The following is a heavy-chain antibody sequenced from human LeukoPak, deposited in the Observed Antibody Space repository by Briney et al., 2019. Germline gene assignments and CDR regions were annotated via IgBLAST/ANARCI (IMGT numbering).Heavy chain of an antibody. CDR3: AKSNGYGLVDI. Sequence: PSETLSLTCTVSGVSMSRYYWSWLRQPPGKGLEWIGYIYYTVSINYNPSLKSLVTISVDTSKNQFSLKLNSVTAADTAVYYCAKSNGYGLVDIWGQGTMVTVSS. D-gene: IGHD3-10*01. CDR1: GVSMSRYY. V-gene: IGHV4-59*12. J-gene: IGHJ3*02. CDR2: IYYTVSI.